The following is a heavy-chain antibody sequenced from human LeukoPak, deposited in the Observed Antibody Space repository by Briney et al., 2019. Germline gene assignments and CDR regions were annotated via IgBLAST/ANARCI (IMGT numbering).Heavy chain of an antibody. CDR3: AKDGWFGESPEGYFDY. V-gene: IGHV3-30*18. Sequence: GGSLRLSCAASGFTFSSYGMHWVRQAPGKGLEWVAVISYDGSNEYYADSVKVRFTISRDNSKNTVYLQMNSLRAEDTAVYYCAKDGWFGESPEGYFDYWGQGTLVTVSS. J-gene: IGHJ4*02. CDR2: ISYDGSNE. CDR1: GFTFSSYG. D-gene: IGHD3-10*01.